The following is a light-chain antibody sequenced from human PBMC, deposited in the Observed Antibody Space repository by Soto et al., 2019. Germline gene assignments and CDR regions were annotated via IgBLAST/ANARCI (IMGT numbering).Light chain of an antibody. CDR2: GAS. J-gene: IGKJ1*01. CDR3: QKYGSSPRT. V-gene: IGKV3-20*01. Sequence: EIVLTQSPGTLSLSPGERATLSCRASQSVSSSYLAWYQQKPGQAPRLLIYGASSRATGIPDRFSGSGSGTDFTLPISRLEPEEFAVYYCQKYGSSPRTFGQGTKVEIK. CDR1: QSVSSSY.